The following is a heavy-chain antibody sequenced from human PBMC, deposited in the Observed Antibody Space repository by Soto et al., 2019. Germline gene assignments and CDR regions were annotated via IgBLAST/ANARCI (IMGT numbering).Heavy chain of an antibody. CDR3: ARGFNRYGSGSYYNANWFDP. V-gene: IGHV4-34*01. CDR1: GGSFSGYY. J-gene: IGHJ5*02. D-gene: IGHD3-10*01. Sequence: SETLSLTCAVYGGSFSGYYWSWIRQPPGKGLEWIGEINHSGSTNYNPSLKSRVTISVDTSKNQFSLKLSSVTAADTAVYYCARGFNRYGSGSYYNANWFDPWGQGTLVTVSS. CDR2: INHSGST.